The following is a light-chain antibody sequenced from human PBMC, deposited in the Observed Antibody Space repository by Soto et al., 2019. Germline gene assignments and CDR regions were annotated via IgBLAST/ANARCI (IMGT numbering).Light chain of an antibody. CDR1: QDIRNS. CDR2: DAS. V-gene: IGKV1-33*01. CDR3: QQSHDVPRT. Sequence: DIQMTQSRHSLSASVGDGVTITYQASQDIRNSLNWFQQKPGKAPKLLIYDASSVEAVVPSRYSGAGSGTEFTCTINSLRPEDVATYYCQQSHDVPRTFGGG. J-gene: IGKJ4*01.